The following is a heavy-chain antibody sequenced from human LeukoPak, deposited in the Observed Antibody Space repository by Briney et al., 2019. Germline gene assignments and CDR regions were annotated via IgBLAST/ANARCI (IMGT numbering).Heavy chain of an antibody. D-gene: IGHD7-27*01. CDR3: ARINELGDM. Sequence: GGSLRLSCAASGFTFNTYWMHWARQAPGKGLEWVSRIGPDGTATNHADSVKGRFITSRDNAKNTVYLQINSLRAEDTAIYYCARINELGDMWGQGTVVTVSS. CDR2: IGPDGTAT. J-gene: IGHJ3*02. V-gene: IGHV3-74*01. CDR1: GFTFNTYW.